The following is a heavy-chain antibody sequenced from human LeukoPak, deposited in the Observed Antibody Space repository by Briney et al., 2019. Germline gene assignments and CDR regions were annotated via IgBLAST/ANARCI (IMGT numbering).Heavy chain of an antibody. V-gene: IGHV1-2*02. CDR2: INPNSGGT. CDR1: GYTFTGYY. J-gene: IGHJ4*02. CDR3: ASTMVRYSGLFDY. D-gene: IGHD3-10*01. Sequence: ASVKVSCKASGYTFTGYYMHWVRQAPGQGLEWMGWINPNSGGTNYAQKFQGRVIMTRDTSISTAYMELSRLRSDDTAVYYCASTMVRYSGLFDYWGQGTLVTVSS.